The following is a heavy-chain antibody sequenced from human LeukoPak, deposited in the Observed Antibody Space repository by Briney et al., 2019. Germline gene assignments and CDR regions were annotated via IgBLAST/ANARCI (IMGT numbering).Heavy chain of an antibody. CDR3: ARVGYSGWNLEY. Sequence: GGSLRLSCAASGFTFRSYWMSWVRQAPGKGLEWVANINQGGSVKYYVDSVKGRFTIPRDDAKNSLYVQMNSLRDEDTAVYYCARVGYSGWNLEYWGQGTLATVSS. CDR1: GFTFRSYW. CDR2: INQGGSVK. D-gene: IGHD5-12*01. V-gene: IGHV3-7*01. J-gene: IGHJ4*02.